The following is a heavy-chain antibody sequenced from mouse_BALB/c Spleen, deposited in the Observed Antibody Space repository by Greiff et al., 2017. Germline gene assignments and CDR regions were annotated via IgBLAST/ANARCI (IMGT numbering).Heavy chain of an antibody. J-gene: IGHJ3*01. CDR2: INPNNGGT. D-gene: IGHD1-1*01. V-gene: IGHV1-18*01. CDR3: ARGYYGSSSFAY. Sequence: EVQLQPSGPELVKPGASVKISCKTSGYTFTEYTLLWVKQSHGKSLEWIGGINPNNGGTSYNQKFKGKATLTVDKSSSTAYMELRGLTSEDSAVYYSARGYYGSSSFAYWGQGTLVTVSA. CDR1: GYTFTEYT.